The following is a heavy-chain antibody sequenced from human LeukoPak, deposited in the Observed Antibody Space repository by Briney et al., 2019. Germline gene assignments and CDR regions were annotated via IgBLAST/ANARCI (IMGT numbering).Heavy chain of an antibody. J-gene: IGHJ6*02. Sequence: GGSLRLSCAASGFTFSSYGMHWVRQAPGKGLEWVAVISYDGSNKYYADSVKGRFTISRDNSKNTLYLQMNSLRAEDTAVYYCAKLGDYGSGSYQQNYYYGMDVWGQGATVTVSS. D-gene: IGHD3-10*01. V-gene: IGHV3-30*18. CDR2: ISYDGSNK. CDR1: GFTFSSYG. CDR3: AKLGDYGSGSYQQNYYYGMDV.